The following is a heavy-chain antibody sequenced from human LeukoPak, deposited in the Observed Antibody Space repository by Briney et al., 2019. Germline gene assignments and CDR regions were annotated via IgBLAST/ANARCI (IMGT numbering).Heavy chain of an antibody. CDR2: ISWNSGTL. D-gene: IGHD6-6*01. Sequence: PGRSLRLYCAASGFNFDEFAMHWVRQAPGKGLEWVSRISWNSGTLAYADSVKDRYTIHRDNAKNSLYLQMNSLRAEDTALYYCAKDYIEYSSSSFWSYFDYWGQGTLVTVSS. J-gene: IGHJ4*02. CDR3: AKDYIEYSSSSFWSYFDY. V-gene: IGHV3-9*01. CDR1: GFNFDEFA.